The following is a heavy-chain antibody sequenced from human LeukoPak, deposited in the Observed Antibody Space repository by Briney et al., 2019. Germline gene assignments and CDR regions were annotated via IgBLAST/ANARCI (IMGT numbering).Heavy chain of an antibody. CDR1: GGSISNYY. CDR3: ARGVYIAAAQYGY. Sequence: PSETLSLTCTVSGGSISNYYWSWIRQPPGKGLEWIGYIYYSGTTNYNPSLKSRVTISVDTSKNQFSLKLNSVTAADAAVYYCARGVYIAAAQYGYWGQGTLVTVSS. D-gene: IGHD6-25*01. J-gene: IGHJ4*02. V-gene: IGHV4-59*01. CDR2: IYYSGTT.